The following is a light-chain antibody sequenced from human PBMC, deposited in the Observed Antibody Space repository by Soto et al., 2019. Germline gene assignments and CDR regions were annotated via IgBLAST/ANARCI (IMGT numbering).Light chain of an antibody. V-gene: IGLV2-8*01. Sequence: QSALTQPASVSGSPGQSITISCTGSNNDVGAYNYVSWYQQHPGKAPKTMIYEVSKRPSGVPDRFSGSKSGNTASLTVSGLQAEDEADYYCTSYTGTYSFFYVFGTGTKLTVL. CDR3: TSYTGTYSFFYV. CDR1: NNDVGAYNY. J-gene: IGLJ1*01. CDR2: EVS.